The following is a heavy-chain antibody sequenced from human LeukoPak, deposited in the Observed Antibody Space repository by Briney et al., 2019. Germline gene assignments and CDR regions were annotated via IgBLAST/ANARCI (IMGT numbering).Heavy chain of an antibody. V-gene: IGHV1-69*13. CDR3: ARAQPSSGWHYYYGMDV. CDR1: GGTFSSYA. CDR2: IIPIFGTA. Sequence: SVKVSCKASGGTFSSYAISWVRQAPGQGLEWMGGIIPIFGTANYAQKFQGRVTITADESTSTAYMELSSLRSEDTAVYYCARAQPSSGWHYYYGMDVWGQGTTVTVSS. D-gene: IGHD6-19*01. J-gene: IGHJ6*02.